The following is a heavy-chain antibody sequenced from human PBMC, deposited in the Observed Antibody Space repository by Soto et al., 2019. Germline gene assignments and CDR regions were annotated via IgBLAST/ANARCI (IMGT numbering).Heavy chain of an antibody. Sequence: GASVKVSCKASGYTFTSYYMHWVRQAPGQGLEWMGIINPSGGSTSYAQKFQGRVTMTRDTSTSTVYMELSSLRSEDTAVYYCVSGFIAAADYCYYGMDVWGQGTTVTVSS. CDR2: INPSGGST. D-gene: IGHD6-13*01. CDR3: VSGFIAAADYCYYGMDV. CDR1: GYTFTSYY. J-gene: IGHJ6*02. V-gene: IGHV1-46*01.